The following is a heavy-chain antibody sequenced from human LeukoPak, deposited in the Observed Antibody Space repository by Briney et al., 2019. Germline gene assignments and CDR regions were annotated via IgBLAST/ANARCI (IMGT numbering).Heavy chain of an antibody. J-gene: IGHJ4*02. Sequence: ASVKVSCTASGYTFTSYAMNWVRQATGQGLEWMGWMNPNSGNTGYAQKFQGRVTMTRNTSISTAYMELSSLRSEDTAVYYCARQGYSYGPPRDYWGQGTLVTVSS. CDR1: GYTFTSYA. CDR2: MNPNSGNT. V-gene: IGHV1-8*02. D-gene: IGHD5-18*01. CDR3: ARQGYSYGPPRDY.